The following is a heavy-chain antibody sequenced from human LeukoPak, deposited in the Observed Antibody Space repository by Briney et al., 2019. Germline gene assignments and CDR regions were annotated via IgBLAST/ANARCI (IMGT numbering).Heavy chain of an antibody. Sequence: ASVNVSCKGSGYTFTIYYMHWVRHAPGQGLGWMGIINPSSGSTSYAQNSQGRVTMTRDTSTSTVYMELSSLRSEDTDVYYCARDLFEGAAAGEDNWFDPWGQGTLVTVSS. CDR1: GYTFTIYY. V-gene: IGHV1-46*01. J-gene: IGHJ5*02. CDR2: INPSSGST. D-gene: IGHD6-13*01. CDR3: ARDLFEGAAAGEDNWFDP.